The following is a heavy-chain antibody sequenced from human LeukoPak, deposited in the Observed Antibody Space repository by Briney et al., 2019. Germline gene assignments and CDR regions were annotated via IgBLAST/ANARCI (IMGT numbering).Heavy chain of an antibody. V-gene: IGHV1-18*01. J-gene: IGHJ3*02. CDR1: GYTFTSYG. Sequence: GASVKVSCKASGYTFTSYGISWVRQAPGQGLEWMGWISAYNGNTNYAQKLQGRVTMTTDTSTSTAYMELRSLRSDDTAVYYCARVAPAYYDFRSAGDAFDIWGQGTMVTVSS. D-gene: IGHD3-3*01. CDR2: ISAYNGNT. CDR3: ARVAPAYYDFRSAGDAFDI.